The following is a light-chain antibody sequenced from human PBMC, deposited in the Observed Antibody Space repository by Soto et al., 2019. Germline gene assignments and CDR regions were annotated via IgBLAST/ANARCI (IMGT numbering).Light chain of an antibody. CDR2: DAS. J-gene: IGKJ4*01. CDR3: QQRSNWPLT. V-gene: IGKV3-11*01. Sequence: EIVLTQFPATLSLSPGERATLSCRASQSVSSYLAWYQQKPGQAPRLLIYDASNRATGIPARFSGSGSGTDFTLTISSLEPEDFAVYYCQQRSNWPLTLGGGTKVDIK. CDR1: QSVSSY.